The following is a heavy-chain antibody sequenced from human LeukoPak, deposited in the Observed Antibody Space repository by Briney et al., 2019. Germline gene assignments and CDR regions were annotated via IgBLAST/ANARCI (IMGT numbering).Heavy chain of an antibody. CDR1: GYTFTNYD. CDR3: ARPVRSGSYYTAWSI. D-gene: IGHD3-10*01. V-gene: IGHV1-8*01. J-gene: IGHJ4*02. Sequence: ASVKVSCKASGYTFTNYDINWVRQASGQGLEWMGWMNPNNGYTGSAQKFQGRITMTRDTSIDTAYMELSSLTSEDTAVYYCARPVRSGSYYTAWSIWGQGTLVTVSS. CDR2: MNPNNGYT.